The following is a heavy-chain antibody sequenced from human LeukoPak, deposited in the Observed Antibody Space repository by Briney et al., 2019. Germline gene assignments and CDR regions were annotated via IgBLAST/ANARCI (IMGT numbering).Heavy chain of an antibody. V-gene: IGHV1-69*01. CDR2: IIPIFGTA. CDR1: GGTFSGYA. CDR3: ARAPTYYYDSSGYPTNGYFDY. Sequence: GASVKVSCKASGGTFSGYAVSWVRQAPGQGLEWMGGIIPIFGTANYAQKFQGRVTITADESTSTAYMELSSLRSEDTAVYYCARAPTYYYDSSGYPTNGYFDYWGREPWSPSPQ. J-gene: IGHJ4*02. D-gene: IGHD3-22*01.